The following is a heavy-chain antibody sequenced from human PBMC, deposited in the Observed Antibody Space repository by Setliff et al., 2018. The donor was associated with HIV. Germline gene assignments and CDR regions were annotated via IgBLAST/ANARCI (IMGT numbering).Heavy chain of an antibody. CDR1: GYSFISHD. J-gene: IGHJ4*02. CDR2: ISIYNGNV. Sequence: ASVKVSCKASGYSFISHDINWVRQAPGQGLEWMGRISIYNGNVNTAPKFQGRITMTTDTSTNTAYLELRSLRSDDTAVYYCARDNDVIMVVVGGDYWGQGTLVTVSS. CDR3: ARDNDVIMVVVGGDY. V-gene: IGHV1-18*01. D-gene: IGHD3-22*01.